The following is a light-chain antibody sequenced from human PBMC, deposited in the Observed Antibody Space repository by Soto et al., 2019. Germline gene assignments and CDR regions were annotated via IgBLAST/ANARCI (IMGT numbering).Light chain of an antibody. CDR3: QQSYNWPRT. CDR1: QYINTR. CDR2: GAS. J-gene: IGKJ4*02. V-gene: IGKV3-15*01. Sequence: SHTNLSSFPGDRVTLSCRASQYINTRLAWHQHRPGQAPRLLIYGASTRATGIPARFSGSGSGTEFTLTINSLQSEDFAVYYCQQSYNWPRTFGEGTKVDIK.